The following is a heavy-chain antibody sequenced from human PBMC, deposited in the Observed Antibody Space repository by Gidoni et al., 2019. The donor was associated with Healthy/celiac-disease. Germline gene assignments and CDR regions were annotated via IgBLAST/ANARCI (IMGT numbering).Heavy chain of an antibody. CDR2: ISSSSSYI. CDR3: AREASGYDLGAFDI. D-gene: IGHD5-12*01. CDR1: GFTFSSYS. V-gene: IGHV3-21*01. J-gene: IGHJ3*02. Sequence: EVQLVESGGCLVKHGGSLRLSCAASGFTFSSYSMNWVRQAPGKGLEWVSSISSSSSYIYYADSVKGRFTISRDNAKNSLYLQMNSLRAEDTAVYYCAREASGYDLGAFDIWGQGTMVTVSS.